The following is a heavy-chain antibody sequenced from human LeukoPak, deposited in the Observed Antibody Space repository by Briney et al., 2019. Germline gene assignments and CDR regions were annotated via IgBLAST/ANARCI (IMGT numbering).Heavy chain of an antibody. Sequence: SETLSLTCTVSGGSITAYYWSWIRRPAGKRLEWIGRIYASGSTNYNPPLKSRVAMSVDTSKSQFSLKLSSVTAADTAVYYCARDLGSSYYFDYWGQGTLVTISS. D-gene: IGHD2-15*01. CDR2: IYASGST. CDR3: ARDLGSSYYFDY. CDR1: GGSITAYY. J-gene: IGHJ4*02. V-gene: IGHV4-4*07.